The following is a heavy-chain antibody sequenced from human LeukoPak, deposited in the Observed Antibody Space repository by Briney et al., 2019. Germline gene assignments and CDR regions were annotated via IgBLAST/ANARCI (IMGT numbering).Heavy chain of an antibody. J-gene: IGHJ4*02. Sequence: SVKVSCKASGGTFSSYAISWVRQAPGQGLEWVGRIIPIFGIANYAQKFQGRVTITADKSTSTAYMELSSLRSEDTAVYYCARDREWLQSHYFDYWGQGTLVTVSS. CDR2: IIPIFGIA. CDR3: ARDREWLQSHYFDY. D-gene: IGHD5-24*01. V-gene: IGHV1-69*04. CDR1: GGTFSSYA.